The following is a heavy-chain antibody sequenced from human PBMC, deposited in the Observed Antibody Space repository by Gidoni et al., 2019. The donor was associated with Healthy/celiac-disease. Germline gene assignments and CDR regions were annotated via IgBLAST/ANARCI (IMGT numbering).Heavy chain of an antibody. Sequence: EVQLLESGGGLVQPGGSLRLSCAASGFTFSSYAMSWVRQAPGKGLEWVSAISGSGGSTYYADSVKGRFTISRDNSKNTLYLQMNSLRAEDTAVYYCAKDVSGWYGDLTKYYFDYWGQGTLVTVSS. CDR1: GFTFSSYA. CDR2: ISGSGGST. V-gene: IGHV3-23*01. J-gene: IGHJ4*02. CDR3: AKDVSGWYGDLTKYYFDY. D-gene: IGHD6-19*01.